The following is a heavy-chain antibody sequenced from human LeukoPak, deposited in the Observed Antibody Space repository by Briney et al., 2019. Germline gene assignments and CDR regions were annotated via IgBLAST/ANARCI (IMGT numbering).Heavy chain of an antibody. D-gene: IGHD3-22*01. CDR1: GYTFTAYY. J-gene: IGHJ4*02. CDR3: ARLADYDSSGYLSY. Sequence: GASVKVSCKASGYTFTAYYMYWVRQAPGQGLEWMGRIIPILGIANYAQKFQGRVTITADKSTSTAYMELSSLRSEDTAVYYCARLADYDSSGYLSYWGQGTLVTVSS. V-gene: IGHV1-69*02. CDR2: IIPILGIA.